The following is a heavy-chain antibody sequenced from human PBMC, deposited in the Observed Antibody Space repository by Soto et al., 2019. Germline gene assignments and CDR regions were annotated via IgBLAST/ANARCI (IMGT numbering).Heavy chain of an antibody. CDR2: ISDSGIT. Sequence: QVQLQESGPGLVKPSETLSLTCVVSGDSIIRSFWGWIRQPPGRGLEWLAYISDSGITFSNTSLQCRLSMPVDTSTNEFSPTLTAMTNTDTAIYCCARGAGDFSGSDTFDSGGQGTLVTVSS. D-gene: IGHD3-10*01. CDR1: GDSIIRSF. CDR3: ARGAGDFSGSDTFDS. J-gene: IGHJ5*01. V-gene: IGHV4-4*08.